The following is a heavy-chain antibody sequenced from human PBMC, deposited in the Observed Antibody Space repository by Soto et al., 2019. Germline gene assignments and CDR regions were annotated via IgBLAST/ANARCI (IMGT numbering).Heavy chain of an antibody. V-gene: IGHV1-46*01. CDR1: GYTFTSYY. CDR2: INPSGGST. CDR3: ARDAIYDYVWGSYRFYYYYGMDV. Sequence: ASVKVSCKASGYTFTSYYMHWVRQAPGQGLEWMGIINPSGGSTSYAQKFQGRVTMTRDTSTSTVYMELSSLRSEDTAVYYCARDAIYDYVWGSYRFYYYYGMDVWGQGATVTVSS. D-gene: IGHD3-16*02. J-gene: IGHJ6*02.